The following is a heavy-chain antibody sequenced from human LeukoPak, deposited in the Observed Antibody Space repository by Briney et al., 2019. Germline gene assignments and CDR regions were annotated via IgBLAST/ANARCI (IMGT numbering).Heavy chain of an antibody. D-gene: IGHD3-3*01. CDR2: INHSGST. CDR1: GGSFSGYY. Sequence: PSETLSLTCAVYGGSFSGYYWSWIRQPPGKGLEWIGEINHSGSTNYNPSLKSRVTISVDTSKNQFSLKLSSVTAADTAVYYCARGLKFIYDFWGYFDYWGQGTLVTVSS. V-gene: IGHV4-34*01. CDR3: ARGLKFIYDFWGYFDY. J-gene: IGHJ4*02.